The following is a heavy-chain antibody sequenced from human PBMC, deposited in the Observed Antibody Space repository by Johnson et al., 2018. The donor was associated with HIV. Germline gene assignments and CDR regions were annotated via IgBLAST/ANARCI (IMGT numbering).Heavy chain of an antibody. D-gene: IGHD1-26*01. CDR2: ISSRSGISI. CDR1: GFTFSDYY. V-gene: IGHV3-11*01. CDR3: ARGLRVGAIDAFDI. Sequence: GSLRLSCATSGFTFSDYYMTWIRQAPGKGLEWVSYISSRSGISIYYADSVKGRFTISRDNSKNTLYLQMNSLRAEDTAVYYCARGLRVGAIDAFDIWGQGTTVTVSS. J-gene: IGHJ3*02.